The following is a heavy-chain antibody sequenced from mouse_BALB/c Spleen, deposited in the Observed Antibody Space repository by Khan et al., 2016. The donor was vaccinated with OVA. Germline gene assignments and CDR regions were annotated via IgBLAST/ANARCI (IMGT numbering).Heavy chain of an antibody. CDR3: ARSYYDDPFAY. Sequence: EVELVESGGGLVKPGGSLKLSCAASGFTFSDYYMYWVRQTPEKRLEWVATISDGGSYTYYPDSVKGRFTISRDDVKNNLYLQLSSLKSEDTAIYYCARSYYDDPFAYWGQGTLVTVSS. CDR1: GFTFSDYY. D-gene: IGHD2-13*01. J-gene: IGHJ3*01. V-gene: IGHV5-4*02. CDR2: ISDGGSYT.